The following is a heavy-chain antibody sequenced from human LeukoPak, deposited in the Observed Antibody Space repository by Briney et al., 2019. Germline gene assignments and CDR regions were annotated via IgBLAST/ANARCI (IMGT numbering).Heavy chain of an antibody. D-gene: IGHD3-10*01. J-gene: IGHJ3*02. CDR2: INSDGSST. CDR1: GFTFSSYW. V-gene: IGHV3-74*01. Sequence: GGSLRLSCAASGFTFSSYWMHWVRQAPGKGLVWVSRINSDGSSTSYADSVKGRFTISRDNAKNTPYLQMNSLRAEDTAVYYCARVGMVRGTRHAFDIWGQGTMVTVSS. CDR3: ARVGMVRGTRHAFDI.